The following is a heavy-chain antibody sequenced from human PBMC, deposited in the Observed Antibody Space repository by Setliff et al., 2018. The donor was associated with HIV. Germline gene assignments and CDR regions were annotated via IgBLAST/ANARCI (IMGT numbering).Heavy chain of an antibody. J-gene: IGHJ4*02. CDR2: LFYNGNT. D-gene: IGHD3-16*01. CDR3: ARPGPPYVPSQVLPFGS. V-gene: IGHV4-39*01. Sequence: SETLSLTCTVSGGSISNNSYYWGWVRQPPGKGLELIGNLFYNGNTYYNPSLKSRVTISVDTSKNQFSLKLSSVTAADTAIYYCARPGPPYVPSQVLPFGSWGQGLLVTVSS. CDR1: GGSISNNSYY.